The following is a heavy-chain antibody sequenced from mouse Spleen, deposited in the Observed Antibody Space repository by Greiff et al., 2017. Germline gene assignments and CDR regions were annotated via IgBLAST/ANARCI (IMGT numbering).Heavy chain of an antibody. CDR2: ISSGSSTI. V-gene: IGHV5-17*01. CDR3: ARGDDYYYAMDY. D-gene: IGHD2-4*01. CDR1: GFTFSDYG. Sequence: EVKVVESGGGLVKPGGSLKLSCAASGFTFSDYGMHWVRQAPEKGLEWVAYISSGSSTIYYADTVKGRFTISRDNAKNTLFLQMTSLRSEDTAMYYCARGDDYYYAMDYWGQGTSVTVSS. J-gene: IGHJ4*01.